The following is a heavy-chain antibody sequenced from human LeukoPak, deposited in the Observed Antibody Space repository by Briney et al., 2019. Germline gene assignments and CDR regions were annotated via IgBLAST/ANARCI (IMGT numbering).Heavy chain of an antibody. Sequence: GGTLRLSCAASGFTFSSYDMSWVRQAPGKGLEWVSTINSYGAYTYYADSVRGRFTISKDNSKNTLYLQMNSLRAEDTAVFYCAKRDSSGSYYFDYWGQGTLVTVSS. CDR3: AKRDSSGSYYFDY. CDR2: INSYGAYT. CDR1: GFTFSSYD. V-gene: IGHV3-23*01. J-gene: IGHJ4*02. D-gene: IGHD3-22*01.